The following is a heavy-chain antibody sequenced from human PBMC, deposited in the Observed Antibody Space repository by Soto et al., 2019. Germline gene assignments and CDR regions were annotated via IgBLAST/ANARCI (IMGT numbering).Heavy chain of an antibody. Sequence: EVQLVESGGGLVQPGGSLRLSCAVSGLSVSNAWMSWVRQAPGKGLEWVGRILSKTDGGATDYAAPVKGRFTISRDDSTNTVYLQMNSLRIEDTAMYYCSAGYGRTDFDYWGQGTLVTVSS. CDR1: GLSVSNAW. CDR3: SAGYGRTDFDY. CDR2: ILSKTDGGAT. V-gene: IGHV3-15*01. J-gene: IGHJ4*02. D-gene: IGHD5-18*01.